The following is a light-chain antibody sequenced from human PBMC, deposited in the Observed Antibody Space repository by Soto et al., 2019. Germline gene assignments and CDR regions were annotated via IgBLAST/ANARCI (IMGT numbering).Light chain of an antibody. CDR2: KVS. J-gene: IGKJ5*01. CDR1: QSLVHSDGIAY. CDR3: MQGTHWPIT. V-gene: IGKV2-30*02. Sequence: DVVMTQSPLSLPVNLGQPASISCRSNQSLVHSDGIAYFSWFQQRPGRSPRRLIYKVSNRDSGVPARFSGSVSGTDFALKISRVEAEDVGVYYGMQGTHWPITFGQGTRLEIK.